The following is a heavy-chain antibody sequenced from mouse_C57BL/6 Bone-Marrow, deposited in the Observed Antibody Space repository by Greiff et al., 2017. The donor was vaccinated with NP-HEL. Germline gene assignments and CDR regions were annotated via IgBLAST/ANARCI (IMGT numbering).Heavy chain of an antibody. CDR1: GYTFTSYW. J-gene: IGHJ4*01. CDR3: AKRLQRGRWAMDY. D-gene: IGHD4-1*02. V-gene: IGHV1-61*01. Sequence: QVQLQQPGAELVRPGSSVKLSCKASGYTFTSYWMAWVKQRPGQGLEWIGNIYPSDSETYYTQKFKDQATLTVDKSSSTAYMQLSSLTSEDSAVYYGAKRLQRGRWAMDYWGQGTSVTVSS. CDR2: IYPSDSET.